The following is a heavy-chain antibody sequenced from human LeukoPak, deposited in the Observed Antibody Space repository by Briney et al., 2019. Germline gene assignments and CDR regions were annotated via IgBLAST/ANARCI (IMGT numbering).Heavy chain of an antibody. V-gene: IGHV4-4*07. J-gene: IGHJ4*02. Sequence: SETLSLTCTVSGGSISSYYWSWIRQPAGKGLEWIGRIYTSGSTNYNPSLKSRVTMSVDTSKNQFSLKLSSVTAADTAAYYCAREEDSSGWFRSDYWGQGTLVTVSS. CDR2: IYTSGST. CDR3: AREEDSSGWFRSDY. CDR1: GGSISSYY. D-gene: IGHD6-19*01.